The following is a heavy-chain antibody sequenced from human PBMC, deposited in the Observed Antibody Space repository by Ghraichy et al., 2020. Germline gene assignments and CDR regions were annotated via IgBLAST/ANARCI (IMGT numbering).Heavy chain of an antibody. CDR3: ARRGMNYDFWSGAGGALDG. Sequence: GGSLRLSCTASGFTFSDYSMNWVRRAPGEGLEWISYISGTSGTIYYADSVQGRFTISRSNARNSLFLQMNSLRAEDTAVYYCARRGMNYDFWSGAGGALDGWGQGTMVTVSS. D-gene: IGHD3-3*01. CDR1: GFTFSDYS. CDR2: ISGTSGTI. J-gene: IGHJ3*01. V-gene: IGHV3-48*01.